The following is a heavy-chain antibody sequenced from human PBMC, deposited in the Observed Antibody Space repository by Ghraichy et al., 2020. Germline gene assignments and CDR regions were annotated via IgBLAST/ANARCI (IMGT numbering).Heavy chain of an antibody. V-gene: IGHV4-34*01. Sequence: SQTLSLTCAVYGGSFSGYYWSWIRQPPGKGLEWIGEINHSGSTNYNPSLKSRVTISVDTSKNQFSLKLSSVTAADTAVYYCARGSSVAVDYWGQGTLVTVSS. D-gene: IGHD6-19*01. J-gene: IGHJ4*02. CDR3: ARGSSVAVDY. CDR2: INHSGST. CDR1: GGSFSGYY.